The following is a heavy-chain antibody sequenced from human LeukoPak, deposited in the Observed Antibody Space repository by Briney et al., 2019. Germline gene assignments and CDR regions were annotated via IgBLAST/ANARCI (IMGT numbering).Heavy chain of an antibody. CDR3: AREMDYYDSRPIDY. Sequence: GGSLRLSCAASGFTFSSYSMNWVRQAPGKGLEWVSCISTSSSYIYYADSVKGRFTISRDSAKNSLYLQMNSLRAEDTAVYYCAREMDYYDSRPIDYWGQGTLVTVSS. V-gene: IGHV3-21*06. D-gene: IGHD3-22*01. CDR1: GFTFSSYS. J-gene: IGHJ4*02. CDR2: ISTSSSYI.